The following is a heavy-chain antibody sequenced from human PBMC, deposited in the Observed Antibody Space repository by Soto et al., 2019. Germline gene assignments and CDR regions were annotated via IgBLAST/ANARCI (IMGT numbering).Heavy chain of an antibody. D-gene: IGHD3-22*01. CDR1: GYTFTSTW. CDR2: INPYGGAA. V-gene: IGHV1-46*01. CDR3: ARAISSGYYPFFDY. Sequence: ASVKVSCKASGYTFTSTWMHWVRQAPGQGLEWMGIINPYGGAATYAEKFQGRVTMTRDTSISTAYMELSRLRSDDTAVYYCARAISSGYYPFFDYWGQGTLVTVSS. J-gene: IGHJ4*02.